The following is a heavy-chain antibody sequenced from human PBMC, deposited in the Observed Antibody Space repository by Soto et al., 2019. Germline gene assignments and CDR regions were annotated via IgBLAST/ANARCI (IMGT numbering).Heavy chain of an antibody. Sequence: GASVKVSCKASGYTFTSYAMHWVRQAPGQRLEWMGWINAGNGNTKYSQKFQGRVTITRDTSASTAYMELRSLRSEDTAVYYCASRRSGSGWPRAFDYWGQGTLVTVSS. D-gene: IGHD6-19*01. V-gene: IGHV1-3*01. CDR3: ASRRSGSGWPRAFDY. CDR2: INAGNGNT. J-gene: IGHJ4*02. CDR1: GYTFTSYA.